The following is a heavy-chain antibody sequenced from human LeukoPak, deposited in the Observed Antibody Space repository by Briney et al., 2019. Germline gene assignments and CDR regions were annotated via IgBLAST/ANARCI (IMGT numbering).Heavy chain of an antibody. CDR2: ISAGGGAT. V-gene: IGHV3-23*01. CDR1: GFTFSNYA. D-gene: IGHD6-6*01. CDR3: AKDGSSSPYYFDY. Sequence: PGGSLRLSCAASGFTFSNYAMSWVRQAPGKGLEWVSAISAGGGATYYADSVKGRFTISRDNSKNTLFLQMNSLTAEDTAGYYCAKDGSSSPYYFDYWGQGTLVTVSS. J-gene: IGHJ4*02.